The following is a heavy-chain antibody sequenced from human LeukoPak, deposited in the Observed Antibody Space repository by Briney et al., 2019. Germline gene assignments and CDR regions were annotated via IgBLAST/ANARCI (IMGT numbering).Heavy chain of an antibody. Sequence: GGSLRLSCAASGFTFSDYWMSWVRQAPGKGLEWVANIKEDGSEQYYVDAVKGRFTVSRDNARESVYLQMNSLRADDTAVYYCTKRWSVNWFDPWGQGTLVTVSS. V-gene: IGHV3-7*01. CDR1: GFTFSDYW. CDR3: TKRWSVNWFDP. CDR2: IKEDGSEQ. D-gene: IGHD3-3*01. J-gene: IGHJ5*02.